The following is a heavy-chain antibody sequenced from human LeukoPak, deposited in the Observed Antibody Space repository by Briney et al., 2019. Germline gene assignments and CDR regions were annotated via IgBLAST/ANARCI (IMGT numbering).Heavy chain of an antibody. V-gene: IGHV3-30*02. CDR3: ARGGTVIKALDF. CDR1: GFSFNNYG. J-gene: IGHJ4*02. CDR2: IRYDTSNE. Sequence: GGSLRLSCEASGFSFNNYGMHWVRQAPGKGLEWLTFIRYDTSNEYYAVSVKGRFTISRDNSKNTLYLEMNSLRPEDTAVYYCARGGTVIKALDFWGQGILVAVSS. D-gene: IGHD2-21*01.